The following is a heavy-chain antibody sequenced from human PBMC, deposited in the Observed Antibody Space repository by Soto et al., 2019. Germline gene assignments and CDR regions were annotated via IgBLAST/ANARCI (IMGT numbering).Heavy chain of an antibody. CDR3: ARDTIAVVGTLLVGVMDV. D-gene: IGHD6-19*01. CDR1: GYTFTSYY. V-gene: IGHV1-46*01. Sequence: ASVKVSCKASGYTFTSYYMHWVRQAPGQGLEWMGIINPSGGSTSYAQKFQGRVTMTRDTSTSTVYMELSSLRSEDTAVYYCARDTIAVVGTLLVGVMDVWGQGTTVTVSS. CDR2: INPSGGST. J-gene: IGHJ6*02.